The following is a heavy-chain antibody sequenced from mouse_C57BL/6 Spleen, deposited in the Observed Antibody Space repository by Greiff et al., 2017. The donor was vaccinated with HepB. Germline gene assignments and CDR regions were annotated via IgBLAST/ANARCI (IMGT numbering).Heavy chain of an antibody. V-gene: IGHV1-64*01. D-gene: IGHD1-1*01. CDR1: GYTFTSYW. Sequence: QVQLQQPGAELVKPGASVKLSCKASGYTFTSYWMHWVKQRPGQGLEWIGMIHPNSGSTNSNEKFKSKATLTVDKSSSTAYMQLSSLTSEDSAVYYCARSGYYGSSYHYYAMDYWGQGTSVTVSS. CDR2: IHPNSGST. J-gene: IGHJ4*01. CDR3: ARSGYYGSSYHYYAMDY.